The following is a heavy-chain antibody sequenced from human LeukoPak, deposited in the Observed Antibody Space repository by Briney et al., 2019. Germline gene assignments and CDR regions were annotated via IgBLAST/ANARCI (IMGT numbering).Heavy chain of an antibody. J-gene: IGHJ4*02. CDR2: ITGSGSRV. CDR1: GFTFSSYG. CDR3: AQVTSGRFDY. D-gene: IGHD2-2*01. V-gene: IGHV3-23*01. Sequence: GGSLRLSCAVSGFTFSSYGMSWVRQAPGKGLEWVSGITGSGSRVYYADSVTGRFTISRDNSKNTLYLQMNRLRDEDTAIYYCAQVTSGRFDYWGQGTLVTVSS.